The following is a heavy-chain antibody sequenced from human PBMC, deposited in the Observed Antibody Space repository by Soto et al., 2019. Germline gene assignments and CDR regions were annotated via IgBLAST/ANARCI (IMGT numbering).Heavy chain of an antibody. CDR3: VRGDGDYYDGNGYLGRH. V-gene: IGHV3-74*01. D-gene: IGHD3-22*01. CDR2: IKSDGSWA. J-gene: IGHJ4*02. CDR1: GFTFSSYW. Sequence: EVPLVESGGGLVQPGGSLRLSCTASGFTFSSYWMRWVRQAPGKRLEWVSRIKSDGSWALYADSMEGRRTISRDNAKNTLYLQMNRLRAEDTAVYYCVRGDGDYYDGNGYLGRHWGQGTLVTVSS.